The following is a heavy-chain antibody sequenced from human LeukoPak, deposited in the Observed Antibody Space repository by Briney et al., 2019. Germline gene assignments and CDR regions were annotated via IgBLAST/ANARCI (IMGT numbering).Heavy chain of an antibody. J-gene: IGHJ4*02. CDR3: ARSFSGSSVGFDY. CDR2: IYTSGST. Sequence: SETLSLTCTVSGGSIRGYYWSWIRQPAGKGLEWIGRIYTSGSTNYNPSLKSRVTMSVDTSKNQFSLKLSSVTAADTAVYYCARSFSGSSVGFDYWGQGTLVTVSS. V-gene: IGHV4-4*07. D-gene: IGHD3-10*01. CDR1: GGSIRGYY.